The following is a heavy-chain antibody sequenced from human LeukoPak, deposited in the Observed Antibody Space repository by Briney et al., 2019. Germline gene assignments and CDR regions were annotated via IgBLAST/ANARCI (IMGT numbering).Heavy chain of an antibody. Sequence: GESLKISFKGSGYNLTNYWIGLVRQMSGEGLGLGVIIYPGDSDTRYSPSFQGQVTISADKSISTAYLQWSSLKASDTTMYYCARPHDYGDYEIDYWGQGTLVTVSS. CDR3: ARPHDYGDYEIDY. J-gene: IGHJ4*02. CDR1: GYNLTNYW. D-gene: IGHD4-17*01. V-gene: IGHV5-51*01. CDR2: IYPGDSDT.